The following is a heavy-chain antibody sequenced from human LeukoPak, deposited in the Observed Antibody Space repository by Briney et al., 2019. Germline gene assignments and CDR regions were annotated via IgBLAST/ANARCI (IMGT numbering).Heavy chain of an antibody. D-gene: IGHD6-13*01. CDR2: IWYDGSNK. V-gene: IGHV3-33*01. J-gene: IGHJ4*02. CDR1: GFRFTSYG. CDR3: ATEGGAAASLPVRLDY. Sequence: GRSLRLSCTTSGFRFTSYGFHWVRQAPGKGLEWVGVIWYDGSNKYYADSVKGRFTISRDDSKNTLYLQMNSLRAEDTAVYYCATEGGAAASLPVRLDYWGQGTLVTVSS.